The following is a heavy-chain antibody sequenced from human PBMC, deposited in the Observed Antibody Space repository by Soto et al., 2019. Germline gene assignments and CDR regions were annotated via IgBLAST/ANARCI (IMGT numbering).Heavy chain of an antibody. J-gene: IGHJ4*02. CDR1: GGNIRNHY. V-gene: IGHV4-59*11. CDR2: IYYSGST. D-gene: IGHD5-12*01. Sequence: LEPLPLTSTVSGGNIRNHYWSRIRKKPGKGLEWIGYIYYSGSTNYNPPLKSRGTISVDRCKNQCSLKRSAGTAGDAAGDGRGAGGGLPRYSWGQGPLVPVSP. CDR3: GAGGGLPRYS.